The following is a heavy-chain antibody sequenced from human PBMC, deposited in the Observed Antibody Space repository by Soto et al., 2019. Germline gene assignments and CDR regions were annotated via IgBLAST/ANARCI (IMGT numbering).Heavy chain of an antibody. J-gene: IGHJ4*02. CDR2: ISHGATRK. CDR3: AKDSVGGSNRYQLDY. Sequence: GGSLRLSCAASRFTFSDYGMHWVRQAPGKGLEWVAGISHGATRKSYSDSVKGRFIISRDNSKKMLYLQLNSLRREDTAVYYCAKDSVGGSNRYQLDYWGRGTLVTVSS. V-gene: IGHV3-30*18. CDR1: RFTFSDYG. D-gene: IGHD4-4*01.